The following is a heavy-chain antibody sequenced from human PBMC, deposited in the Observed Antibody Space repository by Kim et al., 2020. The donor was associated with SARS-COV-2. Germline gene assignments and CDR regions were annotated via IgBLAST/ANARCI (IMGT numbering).Heavy chain of an antibody. CDR2: IWYDGSNK. D-gene: IGHD2-15*01. CDR3: AKDQFRGGLAEVAEGRQSLDV. J-gene: IGHJ6*02. V-gene: IGHV3-33*06. CDR1: GFTFSSYG. Sequence: GGSLRLSCAASGFTFSSYGMHWVRQAPGKGLEWVAVIWYDGSNKYYADSVKGRFTISRDNSKNTLYLQMNSLRAEDTAVYYCAKDQFRGGLAEVAEGRQSLDVWGQGTTVTVSS.